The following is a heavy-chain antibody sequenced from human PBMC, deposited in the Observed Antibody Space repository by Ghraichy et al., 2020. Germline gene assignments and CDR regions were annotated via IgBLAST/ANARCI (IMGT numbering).Heavy chain of an antibody. Sequence: GGSLRLSCAASGFTFSSYAMSWVRQAPGKGLEWVSAISGSGGSTYYADSVKGRFTISRDNSKNTLCLQMNSLRAEDTAVYYCAKDLRRIQLWSNFDYWGQGTLVTVSS. J-gene: IGHJ4*02. CDR1: GFTFSSYA. V-gene: IGHV3-23*01. CDR2: ISGSGGST. CDR3: AKDLRRIQLWSNFDY. D-gene: IGHD5-18*01.